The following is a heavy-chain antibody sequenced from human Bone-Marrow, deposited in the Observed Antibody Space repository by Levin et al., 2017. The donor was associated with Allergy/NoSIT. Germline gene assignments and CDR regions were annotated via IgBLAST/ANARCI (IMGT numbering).Heavy chain of an antibody. J-gene: IGHJ3*02. CDR3: AFHGGDTILGAFDI. CDR1: GGSISSYY. D-gene: IGHD3-3*01. V-gene: IGHV4-59*08. CDR2: IYYSGST. Sequence: RASETLSLTCTVSGGSISSYYWSWIRQPPGKGLEWIGYIYYSGSTNYNPSLKSRVTISVDTSKNQFSLKLSSVTAADTAVYYCAFHGGDTILGAFDIWGQGTMVTVSS.